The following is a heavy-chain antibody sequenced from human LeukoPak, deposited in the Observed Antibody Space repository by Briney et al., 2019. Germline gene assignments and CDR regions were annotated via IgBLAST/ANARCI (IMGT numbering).Heavy chain of an antibody. CDR3: AKGRRDGYNYPLFDH. CDR2: IIGNGFST. V-gene: IGHV3-23*01. D-gene: IGHD5-24*01. J-gene: IGHJ4*01. Sequence: QTGGSLRLSCAASGFTFSFSDMNWVRQAPGKGLEWVAPIIGNGFSTYYADSVNGRFIISRDNSQNSLFLQMNSRRAEDTAIYYCAKGRRDGYNYPLFDHWGHGALVTVSS. CDR1: GFTFSFSD.